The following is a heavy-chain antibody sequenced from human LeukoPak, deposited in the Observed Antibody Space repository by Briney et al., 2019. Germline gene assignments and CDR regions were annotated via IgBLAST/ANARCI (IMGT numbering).Heavy chain of an antibody. CDR3: ARNYYDSSGRRYYYYYYMDV. CDR2: IYYSGST. V-gene: IGHV4-59*01. CDR1: GGSISSYY. Sequence: SETLSLTCTVSGGSISSYYWSWIRQPPGKGLEWIGYIYYSGSTNYNPSLKSRVTISVDTSKNQFSLNLSSVTAADTAVYYCARNYYDSSGRRYYYYYYMDVWGKGTTVTVSS. D-gene: IGHD3-22*01. J-gene: IGHJ6*03.